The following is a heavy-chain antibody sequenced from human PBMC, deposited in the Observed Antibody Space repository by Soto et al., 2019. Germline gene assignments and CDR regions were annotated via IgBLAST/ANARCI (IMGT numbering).Heavy chain of an antibody. CDR1: GFTFSSYW. CDR3: VKQQLVRYYYYGMDV. V-gene: IGHV3-7*05. CDR2: IKQDGSEK. J-gene: IGHJ6*02. Sequence: PGGSLRLSCAASGFTFSSYWMSWVRQAPGKELEWVANIKQDGSEKYYVDSVKGRFTISRDNAKNSLYLQMNSLRAEDTAVYYCVKQQLVRYYYYGMDVWGQGTTVTVSS. D-gene: IGHD6-6*01.